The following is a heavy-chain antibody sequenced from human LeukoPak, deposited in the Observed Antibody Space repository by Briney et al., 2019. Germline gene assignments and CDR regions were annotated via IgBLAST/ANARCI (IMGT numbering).Heavy chain of an antibody. CDR3: ARDPPLHGSGSYYNGLFDY. D-gene: IGHD3-10*01. CDR2: ISSSGSTI. J-gene: IGHJ4*02. V-gene: IGHV3-11*01. CDR1: GFTFSDYY. Sequence: GGSLRLSCAASGFTFSDYYMSWIRQAPGKGLEWVSYISSSGSTIYYADSVKGRFTISRDNAKNSLYLQMNSLRAEDTAVYYCARDPPLHGSGSYYNGLFDYWGQGTLVTVSS.